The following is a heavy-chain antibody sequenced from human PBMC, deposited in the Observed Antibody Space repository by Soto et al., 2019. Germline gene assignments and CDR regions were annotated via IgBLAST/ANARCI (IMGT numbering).Heavy chain of an antibody. V-gene: IGHV4-30-4*01. J-gene: IGHJ4*02. Sequence: QVQLQESGPGLVKPSQTLSLTCTVSGASISSGDYKWSWIRQPPGKGLEWIGYIYYSGYNYNNPSLKSRVTMSVDTSENLFSLKLSSVTAAGAAVYYCARSDNYVPFEYWGQGTLVTVSS. D-gene: IGHD4-4*01. CDR3: ARSDNYVPFEY. CDR2: IYYSGYN. CDR1: GASISSGDYK.